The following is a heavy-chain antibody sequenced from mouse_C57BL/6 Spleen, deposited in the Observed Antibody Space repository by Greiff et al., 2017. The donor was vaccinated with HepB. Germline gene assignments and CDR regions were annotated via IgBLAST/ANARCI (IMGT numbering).Heavy chain of an antibody. CDR1: GFTFSDYG. D-gene: IGHD6-1*01. Sequence: EVKLMESGGGLVKPGGSLKLSCAASGFTFSDYGMHWVRQAPEKGLEWVAYISSGSSTIYYADTVKGRFTISRDNAKNTLFLQMTSLRSEDTAMYYCARGSYPWYFDVWGTGTTVTVSS. CDR2: ISSGSSTI. CDR3: ARGSYPWYFDV. J-gene: IGHJ1*03. V-gene: IGHV5-17*01.